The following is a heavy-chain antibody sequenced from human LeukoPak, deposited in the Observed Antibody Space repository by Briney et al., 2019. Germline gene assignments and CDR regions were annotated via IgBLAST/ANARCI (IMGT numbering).Heavy chain of an antibody. V-gene: IGHV3-21*01. CDR2: ISSSSSYI. CDR1: GFTFSSYS. J-gene: IGHJ4*02. Sequence: GGSLRLSCAASGFTFSSYSMNWVRQAPGKGLEWVSSISSSSSYIYYADSAKGRFTISRDNAKNSLYLQMNSLRAEDTAVYYCARPVGGFPDYWGQGTLVTVSS. CDR3: ARPVGGFPDY. D-gene: IGHD3-16*01.